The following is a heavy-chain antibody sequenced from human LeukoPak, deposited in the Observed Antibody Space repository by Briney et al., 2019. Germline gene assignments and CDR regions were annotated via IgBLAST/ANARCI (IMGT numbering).Heavy chain of an antibody. CDR1: GGTFSSYA. V-gene: IGHV1-69*05. J-gene: IGHJ6*03. Sequence: EASVKVSCKASGGTFSSYAISWVRQAPGQGLEWMGGIIPIFGTANYAQKFQGRVTITTDESTSTAYMELSSLRSEDTAVYYCARGAYYYYYMDVWGKGTTVTVSS. CDR3: ARGAYYYYYMDV. CDR2: IIPIFGTA.